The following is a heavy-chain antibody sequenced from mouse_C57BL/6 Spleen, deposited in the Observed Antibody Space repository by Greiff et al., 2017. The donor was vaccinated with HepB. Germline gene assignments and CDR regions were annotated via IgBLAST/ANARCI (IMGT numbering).Heavy chain of an antibody. CDR1: GYTFTDYE. J-gene: IGHJ4*01. CDR3: TRSRLRYAMDY. D-gene: IGHD3-2*02. Sequence: QVQLKESGAELVRPGASVTLSCKASGYTFTDYEMHWVKQTPVHGLEWIGAIDPETGGTAYNQKFKGKAILTADKSSSTAYMELRSLTSEDSAVYYCTRSRLRYAMDYWGQGTSVTVSS. CDR2: IDPETGGT. V-gene: IGHV1-15*01.